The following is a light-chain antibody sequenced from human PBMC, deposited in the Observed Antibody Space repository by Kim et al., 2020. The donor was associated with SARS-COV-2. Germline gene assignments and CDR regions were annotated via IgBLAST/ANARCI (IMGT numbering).Light chain of an antibody. Sequence: DIQLTQSPSFLSASVGDTVTITCRASQAISDYLAWYRQEPGKAPKLLIFGASVLQRGVPSRFSGTRSGTEFTLTINSLQPEDFTSYYCQQLNSYPLFGQGTKLEI. V-gene: IGKV1-9*01. CDR3: QQLNSYPL. CDR1: QAISDY. CDR2: GAS. J-gene: IGKJ2*01.